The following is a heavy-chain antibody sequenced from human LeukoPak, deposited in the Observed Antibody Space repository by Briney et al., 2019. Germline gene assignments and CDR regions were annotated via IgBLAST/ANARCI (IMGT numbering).Heavy chain of an antibody. J-gene: IGHJ1*01. D-gene: IGHD2-2*01. V-gene: IGHV4-39*01. CDR1: GGSISSSSYY. CDR3: AIPLGYCSSTSCYEYFQH. Sequence: SETLSLTCTVSGGSISSSSYYWGWIRQPPGKGLEWIGSIYYSGSTYYNPSLKSRVTISVDTSKNQFSLKLSSVTAADTAVYYCAIPLGYCSSTSCYEYFQHWGQGTPVTVSS. CDR2: IYYSGST.